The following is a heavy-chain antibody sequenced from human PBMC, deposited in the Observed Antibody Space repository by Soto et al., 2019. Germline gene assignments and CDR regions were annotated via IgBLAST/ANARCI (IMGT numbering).Heavy chain of an antibody. J-gene: IGHJ6*03. Sequence: SETLSLTCTVSGGSISSYYWSWIRQPPGKGLEWIGYIYYSGSTNYNPSLKSRVTISVDTSKNQFSLKLSSVTAADTAVYYCARSREYSGYDSYYYYYYMDVWGKGTTVTVSS. CDR2: IYYSGST. CDR3: ARSREYSGYDSYYYYYYMDV. V-gene: IGHV4-59*01. CDR1: GGSISSYY. D-gene: IGHD5-12*01.